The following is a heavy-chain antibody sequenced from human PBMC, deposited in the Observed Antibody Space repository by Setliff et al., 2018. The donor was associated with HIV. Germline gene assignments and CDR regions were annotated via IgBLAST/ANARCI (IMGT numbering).Heavy chain of an antibody. V-gene: IGHV4-59*01. CDR2: IYYSGST. CDR1: DGSISSYY. J-gene: IGHJ6*02. CDR3: ARIFGDQGYYYGMDV. D-gene: IGHD3-3*01. Sequence: PSETLSLTCTVSDGSISSYYWSWIRQPPGKGLEWIGYIYYSGSTNYNPSLKSRVTISVDTSKNQFSLKLSSVIAADTAVYYCARIFGDQGYYYGMDVWGQGTTVTVSS.